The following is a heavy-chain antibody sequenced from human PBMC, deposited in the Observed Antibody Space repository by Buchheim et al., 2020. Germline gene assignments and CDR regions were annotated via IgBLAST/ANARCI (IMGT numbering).Heavy chain of an antibody. V-gene: IGHV4-34*01. Sequence: QVQLQQWGAGLLKPSETLSLTCAVYGGSFSGYYWSWIRQPPGKGLEWIGEINHSGSTNYNPSLKSRVTISVDTSKHQLYLKLSSVTAADTAVYYCLGLTMNGMDVWGQGTT. J-gene: IGHJ6*02. CDR3: LGLTMNGMDV. CDR1: GGSFSGYY. D-gene: IGHD3-10*01. CDR2: INHSGST.